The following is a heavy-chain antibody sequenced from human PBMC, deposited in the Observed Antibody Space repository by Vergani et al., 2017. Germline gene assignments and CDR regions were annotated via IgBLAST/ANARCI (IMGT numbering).Heavy chain of an antibody. CDR2: LGKRDFGGTR. CDR3: SRPGYSKCQRDS. CDR1: GFSFGDDA. J-gene: IGHJ4*02. V-gene: IGHV3-49*04. D-gene: IGHD4-11*01. Sequence: EVQLVDSGGGLVQPGQSLRLSCTPSGFSFGDDALTWVRQVPGKGLEWVAFLGKRDFGGTRQDAPSVRCRFTISRDDSKSVAYLDMSNLKVEATAIYYCSRPGYSKCQRDSWGEGTLVIVSS.